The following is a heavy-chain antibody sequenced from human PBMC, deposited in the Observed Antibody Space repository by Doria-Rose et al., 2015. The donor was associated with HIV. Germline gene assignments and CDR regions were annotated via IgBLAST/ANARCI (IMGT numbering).Heavy chain of an antibody. CDR2: IYSSGST. CDR1: GGSISSYY. J-gene: IGHJ6*03. CDR3: ARFRPSRGIYYSLDG. V-gene: IGHV4-4*09. Sequence: GLVKPAETLSLTCTVSGGSISSYYWNWIRQPPGKGLEWIGYIYSSGSTHYNSSLKSRVTISIDTSKNQFSLKLSSATAADTAVYYCARFRPSRGIYYSLDGWGKGTTVTVSS. D-gene: IGHD3-10*01.